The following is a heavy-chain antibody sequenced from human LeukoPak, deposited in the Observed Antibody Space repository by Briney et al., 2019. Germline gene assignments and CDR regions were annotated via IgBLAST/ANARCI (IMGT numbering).Heavy chain of an antibody. CDR1: GFTFSSYS. J-gene: IGHJ5*02. V-gene: IGHV3-48*04. CDR3: ARGGPTYYDYVWGSYRYDWFDP. Sequence: GGSLRLSCAASGFTFSSYSMNWVRQAPGKGLEWVSYISSSGSTIYYADSVKGRFTISRDNAKNSLYLQMNSLRAEDTAVYYCARGGPTYYDYVWGSYRYDWFDPWGQGTLVTVSS. CDR2: ISSSGSTI. D-gene: IGHD3-16*02.